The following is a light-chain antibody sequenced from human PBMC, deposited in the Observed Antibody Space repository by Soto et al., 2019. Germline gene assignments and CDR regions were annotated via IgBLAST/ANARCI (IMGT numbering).Light chain of an antibody. V-gene: IGLV2-14*01. CDR3: CSHAGTYNVL. CDR1: NRDVGSYNL. J-gene: IGLJ3*02. CDR2: EVR. Sequence: QSALTQPASVSGSPGQSITIACTGTNRDVGSYNLVSWYQQRPGEAPKLIISEVRNRPSGISYRFTGSKSGNTASLTISGLQAEDEADYYCCSHAGTYNVLFGGGTKLTVL.